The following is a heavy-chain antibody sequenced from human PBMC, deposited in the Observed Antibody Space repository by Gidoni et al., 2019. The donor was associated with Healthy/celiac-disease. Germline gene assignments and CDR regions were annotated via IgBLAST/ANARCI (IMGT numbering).Heavy chain of an antibody. Sequence: QVQLQQWGAGLLTPSETLSLTCAVYGGSFSGYYWSWIRQPPGKGLEWIGEINHSGSTNYNPSLKSRVTISVDTSKNQFSLKLSSVTAADTAVYYCARGVWFGELLHDYWGQGTLVTVSS. CDR3: ARGVWFGELLHDY. CDR1: GGSFSGYY. CDR2: INHSGST. D-gene: IGHD3-10*01. J-gene: IGHJ4*02. V-gene: IGHV4-34*01.